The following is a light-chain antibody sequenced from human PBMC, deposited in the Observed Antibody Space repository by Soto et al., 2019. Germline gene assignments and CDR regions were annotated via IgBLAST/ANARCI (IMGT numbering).Light chain of an antibody. CDR1: QSVSSSN. V-gene: IGKV3-20*01. CDR3: QQYGSSPTT. J-gene: IGKJ1*01. Sequence: EIVLTQSPGILSLSPGEGATLSCRASQSVSSSNLAWYQQKPGQAPRRLIFGASFRATGIPDRFSGSGSGTDFTLTISRLEPEDFAVYYCQQYGSSPTTFGQGTKVDIK. CDR2: GAS.